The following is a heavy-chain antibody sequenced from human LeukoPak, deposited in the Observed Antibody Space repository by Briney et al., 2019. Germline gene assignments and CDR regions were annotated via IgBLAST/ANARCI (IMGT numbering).Heavy chain of an antibody. D-gene: IGHD6-13*01. Sequence: GASVKVSCKASGGTFSSYAISWVRQAPGQGLEWMGGIIPIFGTANYAQKFQGRVTITADESTSTAYMELSSLRSEDTAVYYCASGIAAAGNRGYFQHWGQGTLVTVSS. V-gene: IGHV1-69*13. CDR1: GGTFSSYA. CDR2: IIPIFGTA. CDR3: ASGIAAAGNRGYFQH. J-gene: IGHJ1*01.